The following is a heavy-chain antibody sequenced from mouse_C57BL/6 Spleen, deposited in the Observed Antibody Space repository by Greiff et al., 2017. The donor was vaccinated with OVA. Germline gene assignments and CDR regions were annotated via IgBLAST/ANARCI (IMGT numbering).Heavy chain of an antibody. J-gene: IGHJ3*01. CDR3: ARKTAQAAAWFAY. CDR2: ISDGGSYT. Sequence: EVQRVESGGGLVKPGGSLKLSCAASGFTFSSYAMSWVRQTPDKRLEWVATISDGGSYTYYPDNVKGRFTISRDNAKNNLYLQMSHLKSEDTAMYYCARKTAQAAAWFAYWGQGTLVTVSA. D-gene: IGHD3-2*02. V-gene: IGHV5-4*01. CDR1: GFTFSSYA.